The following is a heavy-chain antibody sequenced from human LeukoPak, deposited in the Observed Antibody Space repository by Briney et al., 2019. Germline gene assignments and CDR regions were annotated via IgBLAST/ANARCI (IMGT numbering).Heavy chain of an antibody. J-gene: IGHJ4*02. Sequence: PGGSLRLSCAASGFTFSSYAMHWVRQAPGKGLEWVAVISYDGSNKYYADSVKGRFTISRDNSKNTLYLQMNSLRAEDTAVYYCARDKVALIAAAGFFGYWGQGTLVTVSS. D-gene: IGHD6-13*01. V-gene: IGHV3-30*04. CDR3: ARDKVALIAAAGFFGY. CDR2: ISYDGSNK. CDR1: GFTFSSYA.